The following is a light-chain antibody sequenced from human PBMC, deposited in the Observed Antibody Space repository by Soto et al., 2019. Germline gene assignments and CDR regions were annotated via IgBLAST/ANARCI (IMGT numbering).Light chain of an antibody. CDR1: QSISNR. Sequence: DIQMTQSPSTLSASVGDGVTITCRASQSISNRLAWYQQKPGEAPKYLIYDASTLDSGAPSRFSGSGSGTEFPLSISSLRPDDFATYYCQQYNSYPWTFAQGTKVEI. V-gene: IGKV1-5*01. CDR2: DAS. CDR3: QQYNSYPWT. J-gene: IGKJ1*01.